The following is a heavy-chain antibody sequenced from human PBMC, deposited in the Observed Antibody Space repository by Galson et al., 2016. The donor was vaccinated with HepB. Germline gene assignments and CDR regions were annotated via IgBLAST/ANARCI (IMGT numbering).Heavy chain of an antibody. J-gene: IGHJ2*01. D-gene: IGHD5-24*01. V-gene: IGHV4-59*01. Sequence: SETLSLTCSVSGGSISNYYWTWIRQPPGEGLEWIGYIYYSESTTYNPSLKSRVTISVATSKNQFSLKPSSATAADTAVYYCARGRNRRRDVYNYRYCYFDVWGRGTLVTVSS. CDR2: IYYSEST. CDR1: GGSISNYY. CDR3: ARGRNRRRDVYNYRYCYFDV.